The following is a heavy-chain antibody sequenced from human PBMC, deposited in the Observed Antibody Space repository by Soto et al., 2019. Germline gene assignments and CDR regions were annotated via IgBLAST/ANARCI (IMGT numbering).Heavy chain of an antibody. CDR3: ARGRYSPPYYYYYYMDV. Sequence: SETLSLTCAVYGGSFSGYYWSWIRQPPGKGLEWIGEINHSGSTNYNPSLKSRVTISVDTSKNQFSLKLSSVTAADTAVYYCARGRYSPPYYYYYYMDVWGKGTTVTVSS. J-gene: IGHJ6*03. CDR1: GGSFSGYY. D-gene: IGHD6-13*01. V-gene: IGHV4-34*01. CDR2: INHSGST.